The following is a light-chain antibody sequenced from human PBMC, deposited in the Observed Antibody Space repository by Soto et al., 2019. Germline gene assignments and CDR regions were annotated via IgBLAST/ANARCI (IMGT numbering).Light chain of an antibody. CDR2: GAS. CDR3: QQDYNLLT. CDR1: QSVSSSY. Sequence: PGERVTLSCRASQSVSSSYLTWYQQKPGQAPRLLIYGASTRATSIPARFSGSGFGTDFTLTISSLQPEDFAVYYCQQDYNLLTFGGGTKVEIK. J-gene: IGKJ4*01. V-gene: IGKV3D-7*01.